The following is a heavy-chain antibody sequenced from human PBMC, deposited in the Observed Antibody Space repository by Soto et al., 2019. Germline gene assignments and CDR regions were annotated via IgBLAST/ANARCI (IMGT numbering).Heavy chain of an antibody. CDR1: GYTFTSYG. CDR3: ARDLKPHYYDSSGYDY. J-gene: IGHJ4*02. Sequence: ASVKVSCKASGYTFTSYGISWVRQAPGQGLEWMGWISAYNGNTNYAQKLQGRVTMTTDTSTGTAYMELRSLRSDDTAVYYCARDLKPHYYDSSGYDYWGQGTLVTVSS. CDR2: ISAYNGNT. D-gene: IGHD3-22*01. V-gene: IGHV1-18*01.